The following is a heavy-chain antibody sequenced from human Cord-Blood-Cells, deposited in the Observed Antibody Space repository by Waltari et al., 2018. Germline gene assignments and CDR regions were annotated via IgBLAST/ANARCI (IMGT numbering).Heavy chain of an antibody. CDR1: GGSFSGYY. CDR3: ARVLPRYYDFWSGYNWFDP. CDR2: INHSGSP. J-gene: IGHJ5*02. D-gene: IGHD3-3*01. Sequence: QVQLQQWGAGLLKPSETLSLTCAVDGGSFSGYYWSWIRQPPGKGLGWIGEINHSGSPTHHPSLKSRVTISVDTSKNQFSLKLSSVTAADTAVYYCARVLPRYYDFWSGYNWFDPWGQGTLVTVSS. V-gene: IGHV4-34*01.